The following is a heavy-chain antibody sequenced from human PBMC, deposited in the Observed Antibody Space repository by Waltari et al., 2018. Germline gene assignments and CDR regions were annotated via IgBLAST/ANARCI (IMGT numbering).Heavy chain of an antibody. CDR2: ISSSSDYI. V-gene: IGHV3-21*01. Sequence: EVQLVASGGGLVKPGGSLRLSCAASGFSFSSCSMSWVRQTPGKGLEWVSSISSSSDYISYANSVKDRFTISRDNAKNSLYLQMNSLRAEDTAVYYCARASLTRSGYPNWFDPWGQGTLVTVSS. J-gene: IGHJ5*02. CDR3: ARASLTRSGYPNWFDP. D-gene: IGHD3-3*01. CDR1: GFSFSSCS.